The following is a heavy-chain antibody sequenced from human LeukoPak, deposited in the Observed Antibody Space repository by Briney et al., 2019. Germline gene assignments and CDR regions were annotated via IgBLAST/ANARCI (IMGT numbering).Heavy chain of an antibody. CDR2: LWYDGANK. V-gene: IGHV3-33*01. J-gene: IGHJ4*02. CDR3: ARDPSGSWNDVGTFDS. CDR1: GFTFSNYG. Sequence: PGGSLRLSCAASGFTFSNYGMHWVRQAPGKGLEWVALLWYDGANKNYADSVKGRFTISRDKSKNTVYLQMTSLRAEDTALYYCARDPSGSWNDVGTFDSWGQGTLVSVSS. D-gene: IGHD1-1*01.